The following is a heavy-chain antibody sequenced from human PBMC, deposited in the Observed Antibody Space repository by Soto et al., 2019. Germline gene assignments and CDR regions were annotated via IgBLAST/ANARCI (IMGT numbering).Heavy chain of an antibody. Sequence: SETLSLTCAVYGGSFRGYFWSWIRQPPGKGLEWIGEINHSGITSYSPSLGSRVTTSVDTPKNQFSLRLHSVTAADTAIYYCARRFCSDSYCSYFDYWGQGTLVTVSS. CDR2: INHSGIT. CDR1: GGSFRGYF. J-gene: IGHJ4*02. CDR3: ARRFCSDSYCSYFDY. V-gene: IGHV4-34*10. D-gene: IGHD2-15*01.